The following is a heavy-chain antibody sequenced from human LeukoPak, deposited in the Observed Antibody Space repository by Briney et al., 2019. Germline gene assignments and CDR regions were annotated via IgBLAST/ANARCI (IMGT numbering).Heavy chain of an antibody. Sequence: ASVKVSCKASGYTFTSYGISWVRQAPGQGLEWMGWISAYNGNTNYAQKLQGRVTMTTDTSTSTAYMELRSLRSDDTAVYYCARSTMVRGGTYYPYYYMDVWGKGTTVTVSS. CDR2: ISAYNGNT. D-gene: IGHD3-10*01. CDR1: GYTFTSYG. V-gene: IGHV1-18*01. CDR3: ARSTMVRGGTYYPYYYMDV. J-gene: IGHJ6*03.